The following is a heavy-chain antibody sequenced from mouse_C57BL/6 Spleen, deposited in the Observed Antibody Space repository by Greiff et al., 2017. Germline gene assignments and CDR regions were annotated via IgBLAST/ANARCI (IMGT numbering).Heavy chain of an antibody. J-gene: IGHJ4*01. Sequence: VQLQQSGAELVKPGASVKISCKASGYAFSSYWMNWVKQRPGKGLEWIGQIYPGDGDTNYNGKFKGKATLTADKSSSTAYMQLSSLTSEDSAVYFCARRGTTVVHYAMDYWGQGTSVTVSS. CDR1: GYAFSSYW. V-gene: IGHV1-80*01. CDR2: IYPGDGDT. D-gene: IGHD1-1*01. CDR3: ARRGTTVVHYAMDY.